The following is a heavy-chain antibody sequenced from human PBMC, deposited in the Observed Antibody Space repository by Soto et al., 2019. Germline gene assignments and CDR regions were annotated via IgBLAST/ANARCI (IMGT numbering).Heavy chain of an antibody. CDR3: ASALNLGELYHRY. J-gene: IGHJ4*02. CDR1: GFTFSSYS. Sequence: EVQLVESGGGLVKPGGSLRLSCAASGFTFSSYSMNWVRQAPGKGLEWVSSISSSSSYIYYADSVKGRFTISRDNAKNSLYLQMNSLRAEDTAVYYCASALNLGELYHRYWGQGTLVTVSS. D-gene: IGHD3-16*01. CDR2: ISSSSSYI. V-gene: IGHV3-21*01.